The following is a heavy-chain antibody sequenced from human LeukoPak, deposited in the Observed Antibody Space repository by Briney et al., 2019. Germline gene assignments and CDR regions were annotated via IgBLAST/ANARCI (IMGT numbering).Heavy chain of an antibody. CDR2: INHSGST. D-gene: IGHD3-22*01. Sequence: KPSETLSLTCAVYGGSFSGHYWSWIRQPPGKGLEWIGEINHSGSTDYKPSLKSRVTISVDTSKNQFSLKVGSVTAADTAVYYCARVIEGYYDSSAQYGGYFDYWGQGTLVTVSS. CDR1: GGSFSGHY. V-gene: IGHV4-34*01. J-gene: IGHJ4*02. CDR3: ARVIEGYYDSSAQYGGYFDY.